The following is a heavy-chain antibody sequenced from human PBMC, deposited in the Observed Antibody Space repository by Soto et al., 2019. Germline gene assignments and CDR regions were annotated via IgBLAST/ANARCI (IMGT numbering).Heavy chain of an antibody. CDR2: IGSSSNYI. CDR1: GFTFTTYS. CDR3: ATLTYCCSASCPNYYYVMDV. J-gene: IGHJ6*02. D-gene: IGHD2-2*01. V-gene: IGHV3-21*02. Sequence: EVQLVESGGGLVMPGGSLRLSCAASGFTFTTYSLTWVRQAPGKGLEWVASIGSSSNYIYYADSAKGRFTISRDNAKNSLFLQMNSLRAEDTAVYYCATLTYCCSASCPNYYYVMDVWGQGTTVTVSS.